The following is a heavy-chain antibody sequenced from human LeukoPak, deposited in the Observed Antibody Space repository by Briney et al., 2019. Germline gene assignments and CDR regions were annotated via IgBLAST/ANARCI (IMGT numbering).Heavy chain of an antibody. CDR1: GYTFTSYG. CDR3: ARDNDYNPLVY. J-gene: IGHJ4*02. CDR2: ISAYNGNT. D-gene: IGHD1-14*01. V-gene: IGHV1-18*01. Sequence: VASVKVSCKASGYTFTSYGISWVRQAPGQGLEWMGWISAYNGNTNYAQKLQGRVTMITDTSTSTAYMELRSLRSDDTAVYYCARDNDYNPLVYWGQGTLVTVSS.